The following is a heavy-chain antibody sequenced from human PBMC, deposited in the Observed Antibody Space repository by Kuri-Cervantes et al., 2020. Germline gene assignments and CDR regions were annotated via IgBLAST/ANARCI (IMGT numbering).Heavy chain of an antibody. J-gene: IGHJ4*02. V-gene: IGHV2-26*01. CDR1: GFSLSNARMG. D-gene: IGHD2-15*01. CDR3: ARTYCSGGSCWGFDY. Sequence: SGPTLVKPTETLTLTCTVSGFSLSNARMGVSWIRQPPGKALEWLAHIFSNDEKSYSTSLKSRLTISKDTSKSQVVLTMTNMDPVDTATYYCARTYCSGGSCWGFDYWGQGTPVTVSS. CDR2: IFSNDEK.